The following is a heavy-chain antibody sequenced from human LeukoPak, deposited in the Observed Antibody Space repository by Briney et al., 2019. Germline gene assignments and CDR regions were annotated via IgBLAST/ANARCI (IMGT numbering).Heavy chain of an antibody. CDR1: GGTFSSYA. Sequence: SVKVSCKASGGTFSSYAISWVRQAPGQGLEWMGGIIPIFGTANYAQKFQGRVTITADESTSTAYMELSSLRSEDTAVYYCAAFRRDLAARSHFDYWGQGTLDTVSS. CDR3: AAFRRDLAARSHFDY. V-gene: IGHV1-69*13. CDR2: IIPIFGTA. D-gene: IGHD5-24*01. J-gene: IGHJ4*02.